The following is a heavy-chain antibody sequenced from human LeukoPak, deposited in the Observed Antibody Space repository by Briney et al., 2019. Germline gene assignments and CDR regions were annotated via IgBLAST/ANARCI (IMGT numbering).Heavy chain of an antibody. D-gene: IGHD6-13*01. CDR3: ARDRVAAAGPGYF. J-gene: IGHJ4*02. CDR2: TSAYNGNT. V-gene: IGHV1-18*01. Sequence: ASGKVSCKASGYTFTSYGISWVRQAPGQGIERMGGTSAYNGNTNYAQKLQGRVTMTTDTSTSTAYMELRSLRSDDTAVYYCARDRVAAAGPGYFWGQGTLVTVSS. CDR1: GYTFTSYG.